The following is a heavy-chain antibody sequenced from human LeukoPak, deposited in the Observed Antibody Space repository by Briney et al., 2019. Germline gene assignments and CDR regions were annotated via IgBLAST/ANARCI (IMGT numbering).Heavy chain of an antibody. Sequence: ASVKVSCKASGSTFTSYGISWVRQAPGQGLEWMGWISADNGNTNYAQKLQGRVTMTTDTSTSTAYMELRSLRSDDTARYYWARDSSVYYYGSGSYYRFDYWGQGTLVIVSS. V-gene: IGHV1-18*01. CDR3: ARDSSVYYYGSGSYYRFDY. D-gene: IGHD3-10*01. CDR1: GSTFTSYG. CDR2: ISADNGNT. J-gene: IGHJ4*02.